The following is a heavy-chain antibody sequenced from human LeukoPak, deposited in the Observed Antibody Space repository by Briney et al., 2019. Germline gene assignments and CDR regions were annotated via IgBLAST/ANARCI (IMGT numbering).Heavy chain of an antibody. CDR3: AREGRLEPTLNYYYYYGMDV. D-gene: IGHD1-1*01. V-gene: IGHV1-2*06. CDR2: INPNSGGT. J-gene: IGHJ6*02. CDR1: GYTFTGYY. Sequence: ASVKVSCKASGYTFTGYYMRWVRQAPGQGLEWMGRINPNSGGTNYAQKFQGRVTMTRDTSISTAYMELSRLRSDDTAVYYCAREGRLEPTLNYYYYYGMDVWGQGATVTVSS.